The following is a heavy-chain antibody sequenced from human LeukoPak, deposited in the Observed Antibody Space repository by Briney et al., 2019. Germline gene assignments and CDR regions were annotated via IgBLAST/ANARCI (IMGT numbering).Heavy chain of an antibody. V-gene: IGHV5-10-1*01. CDR2: IDPTDSYT. Sequence: GAALQISSKGSGCRFTTYWIRWVRRMPGKGGEWRGRIDPTDSYTNYSSSFQGHVTVSADRSISTAYLQWSSLKASDTALYYCARQAVDYYYGMDVWGQGTTVTVSS. CDR1: GCRFTTYW. CDR3: ARQAVDYYYGMDV. J-gene: IGHJ6*02. D-gene: IGHD6-25*01.